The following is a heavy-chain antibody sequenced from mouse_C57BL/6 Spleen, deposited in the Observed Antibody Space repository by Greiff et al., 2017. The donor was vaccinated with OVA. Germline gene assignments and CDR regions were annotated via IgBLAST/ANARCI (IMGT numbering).Heavy chain of an antibody. J-gene: IGHJ1*03. CDR2: INPSSGYT. Sequence: VQLQQSGAELAKPGASVKLSCKASGYTFTSYWMHWVKQRPGQGREWIGYINPSSGYTKYNQKFQDKATLTADKSSSTAYMQLSSLTYEDSAVYYCARGITTVGAHWYFDVWGTGTTVTVSS. CDR3: ARGITTVGAHWYFDV. V-gene: IGHV1-7*01. CDR1: GYTFTSYW. D-gene: IGHD1-1*01.